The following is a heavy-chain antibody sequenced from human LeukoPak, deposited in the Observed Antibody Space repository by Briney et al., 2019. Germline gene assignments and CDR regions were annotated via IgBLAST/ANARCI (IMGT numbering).Heavy chain of an antibody. D-gene: IGHD6-13*01. CDR2: ISWNSGSI. CDR3: AKDITHSSSWGGAFDY. V-gene: IGHV3-9*01. CDR1: GFTFDDYA. Sequence: SGGSLRLSCAASGFTFDDYAMHWVRQAPGKGLEWVSGISWNSGSIGYAASVKGRITFSRDNAKNSLYLQMNSLRAEDTALYYCAKDITHSSSWGGAFDYWGQGTLVTVSS. J-gene: IGHJ4*02.